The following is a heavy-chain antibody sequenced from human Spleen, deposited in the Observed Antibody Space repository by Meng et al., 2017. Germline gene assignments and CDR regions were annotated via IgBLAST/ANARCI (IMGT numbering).Heavy chain of an antibody. CDR1: GGSFSGYY. Sequence: SETLSLTCAVYGGSFSGYYWSWIRQPPGKGLEWIGYIYYSGSTNYNPPLKSRVTISVDTSKDQFSLKLSSVTAADTAVYYCARGITMVRGVFGWFDPWGQGTLVTVSS. V-gene: IGHV4-59*01. CDR3: ARGITMVRGVFGWFDP. D-gene: IGHD3-10*01. J-gene: IGHJ5*02. CDR2: IYYSGST.